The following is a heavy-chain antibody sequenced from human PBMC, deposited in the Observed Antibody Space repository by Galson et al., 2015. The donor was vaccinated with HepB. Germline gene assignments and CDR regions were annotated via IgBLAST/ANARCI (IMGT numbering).Heavy chain of an antibody. CDR1: GFTFSSYA. V-gene: IGHV3-30-3*01. D-gene: IGHD3-10*01. CDR2: ISYDGSNK. J-gene: IGHJ4*02. CDR3: ARVPLRWFAGFDY. Sequence: SLRLSCAASGFTFSSYAMHWVRQAPGKGLEWVAVISYDGSNKYYADSVKGRFTISRDNSKNTLYLQMNSLRAEDTAVYYCARVPLRWFAGFDYWGQGTLVTVSS.